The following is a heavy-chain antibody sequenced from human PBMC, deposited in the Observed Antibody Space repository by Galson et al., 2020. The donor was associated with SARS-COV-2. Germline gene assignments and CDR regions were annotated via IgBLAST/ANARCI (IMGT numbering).Heavy chain of an antibody. D-gene: IGHD3-3*01. CDR2: ISSDGSNK. V-gene: IGHV3-30*04. Sequence: GGTLSLSCAASGFTFSSYAMHWVRQAPGQGLEWVAVISSDGSNKYYANSVKGRFTISRDNSKNTLYLQMISLRAEDTAVYYCARDQYDFWSGYYTGYYYYGMDVWGQGTTVTVSS. CDR3: ARDQYDFWSGYYTGYYYYGMDV. J-gene: IGHJ6*02. CDR1: GFTFSSYA.